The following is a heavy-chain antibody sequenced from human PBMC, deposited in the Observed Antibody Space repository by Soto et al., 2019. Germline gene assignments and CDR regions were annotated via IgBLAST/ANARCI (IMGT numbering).Heavy chain of an antibody. Sequence: EVQLVESGGGLVKPGGSLRLSCAASGFTFSNYSMNWVRQAPGKGLEWVSAISSSSSYVYYADSVKGRFTISRDNATNSLYLQMNTLRAEDTAVYYCAREEGHSGYDLWGPGTLVTVSS. V-gene: IGHV3-21*01. J-gene: IGHJ2*01. CDR1: GFTFSNYS. D-gene: IGHD5-12*01. CDR2: ISSSSSYV. CDR3: AREEGHSGYDL.